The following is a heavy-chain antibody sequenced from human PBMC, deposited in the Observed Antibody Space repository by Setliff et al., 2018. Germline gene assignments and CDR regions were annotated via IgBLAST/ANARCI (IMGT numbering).Heavy chain of an antibody. V-gene: IGHV1-2*02. CDR3: ARLVRFCTRTACQTVAGDES. D-gene: IGHD2-8*01. J-gene: IGHJ5*01. CDR1: AYTFSGYY. CDR2: INPNTGDT. Sequence: ASVKVSCKTSAYTFSGYYIHWVRQAPGQGLQWMGWINPNTGDTNYAPKFQGRVTMTRDTSIKAAYLEVSGLTSDDTAVYYCARLVRFCTRTACQTVAGDESWGQGTLVTVSS.